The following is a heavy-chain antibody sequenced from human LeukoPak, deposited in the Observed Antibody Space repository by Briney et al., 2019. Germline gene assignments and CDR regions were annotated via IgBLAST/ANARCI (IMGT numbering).Heavy chain of an antibody. CDR1: GFNFSNYA. CDR2: ILESGGST. V-gene: IGHV3-23*01. J-gene: IGHJ6*02. CDR3: AKRSPRDYYYNMDV. Sequence: PGGSLRLSCAASGFNFSNYAMSWVRQAPGKGLEWVSAILESGGSTYYADSVKGRFTISRDNSKNTLYLQMNSLRAEDTAVYYCAKRSPRDYYYNMDVWGQGTTVTVSS.